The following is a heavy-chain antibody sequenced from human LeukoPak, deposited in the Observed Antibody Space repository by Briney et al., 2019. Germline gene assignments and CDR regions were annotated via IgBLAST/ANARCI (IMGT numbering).Heavy chain of an antibody. D-gene: IGHD2-2*01. J-gene: IGHJ4*02. CDR2: IRQDGGVK. Sequence: GGPLRLSWAAPGFTFSSYWMTWFRQAPGKGLGWVANIRQDGGVKYYMDSAKGRFTLSRDNAKSSLYLQMNSLRVEDTAMYFCARTVVVVVGASDYFDYWGQGTLVTVSS. CDR1: GFTFSSYW. CDR3: ARTVVVVVGASDYFDY. V-gene: IGHV3-7*03.